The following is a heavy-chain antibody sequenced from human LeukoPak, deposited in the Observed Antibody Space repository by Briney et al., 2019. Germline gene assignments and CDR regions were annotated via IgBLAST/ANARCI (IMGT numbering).Heavy chain of an antibody. Sequence: SETLSLTCTVSGGSISSYYWSWIRQPPGKGLEWIGYIYHSGSTNYNPSLKSRVTISVDTSKNQFSLRLSSVTAADTAVYYCARDGYSGNDGLWGQGTLVTVSS. J-gene: IGHJ4*02. D-gene: IGHD5-12*01. CDR2: IYHSGST. V-gene: IGHV4-59*01. CDR3: ARDGYSGNDGL. CDR1: GGSISSYY.